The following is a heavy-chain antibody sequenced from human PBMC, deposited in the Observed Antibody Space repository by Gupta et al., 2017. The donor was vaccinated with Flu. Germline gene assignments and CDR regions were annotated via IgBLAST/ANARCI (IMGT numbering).Heavy chain of an antibody. J-gene: IGHJ4*02. CDR2: INHSGST. CDR3: ARLAWLFLDFDY. D-gene: IGHD3-3*01. Sequence: QVQLQQWGAGLLKPSATLSLTCAVYGGSFSGYYWSWIRQPPGKGLEWIGEINHSGSTNYNPSLKSRVTISVDTSKNQFSLKLSSVTAADTAVYYCARLAWLFLDFDYWGQGTLVTVSS. CDR1: GGSFSGYY. V-gene: IGHV4-34*01.